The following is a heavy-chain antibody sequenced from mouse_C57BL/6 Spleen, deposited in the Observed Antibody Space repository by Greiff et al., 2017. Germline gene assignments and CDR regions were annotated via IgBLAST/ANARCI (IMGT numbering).Heavy chain of an antibody. D-gene: IGHD1-1*01. Sequence: QVQLKQSGPGLVQPSQSLSITCTVSGFSLTSYGVHWVRQSPGKGLEWLGVIWSGGSTDDNAAFISRLSISKDNSKSQVFFKMNSLQADDTAIYYCARNKDYGSSHWYFDVWGTGTTVTVSS. CDR3: ARNKDYGSSHWYFDV. V-gene: IGHV2-2*01. CDR1: GFSLTSYG. J-gene: IGHJ1*03. CDR2: IWSGGST.